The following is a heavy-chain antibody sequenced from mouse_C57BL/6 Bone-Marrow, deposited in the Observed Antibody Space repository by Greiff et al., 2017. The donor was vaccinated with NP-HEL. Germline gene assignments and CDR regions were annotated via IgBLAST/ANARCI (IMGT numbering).Heavy chain of an antibody. CDR3: ARSYGSSCGRKYYFDY. CDR2: IDPSDSYT. CDR1: GYTFTSYW. V-gene: IGHV1-59*01. D-gene: IGHD1-1*01. J-gene: IGHJ2*01. Sequence: QVQLQQPGAELVRPGTSVKLSCKASGYTFTSYWMHWVKQRPGQGLEWIGVIDPSDSYTNYNQKFKGKATLTVDPSSSTAYMQLSSLTSEDSAVYYCARSYGSSCGRKYYFDYWGQGTTLTVSS.